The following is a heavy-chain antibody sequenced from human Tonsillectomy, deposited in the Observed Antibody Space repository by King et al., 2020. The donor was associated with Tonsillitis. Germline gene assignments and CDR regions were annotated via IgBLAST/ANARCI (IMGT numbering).Heavy chain of an antibody. V-gene: IGHV3-30*03. CDR3: ATIPQTPTKDIGVVPAGMRGGDYFDY. CDR1: GFTFSSYG. D-gene: IGHD2-2*01. J-gene: IGHJ4*02. CDR2: ISYDGSNK. Sequence: VQLVESGGGVVQPGRSLRLSCAASGFTFSSYGMHWVRQAPGKGLEWVAVISYDGSNKYYADSVKGRFTISRDNSKNTLYLQMNSLRAEDTAVYYCATIPQTPTKDIGVVPAGMRGGDYFDYWGQGTLVTVSS.